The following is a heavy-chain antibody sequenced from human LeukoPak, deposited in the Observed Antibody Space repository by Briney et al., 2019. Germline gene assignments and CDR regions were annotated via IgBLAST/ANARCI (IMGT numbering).Heavy chain of an antibody. Sequence: SETLSLTCTVSGGFISSYYWSWIRQPAGKGLEWIGRIYTSGSTNYNPSLKSRVTMSVDTSKNQFSLKLSSVTAADTAVYYCARLYGSGSNHYYYYMDVWGKGTTVTVSS. V-gene: IGHV4-4*07. CDR1: GGFISSYY. J-gene: IGHJ6*03. D-gene: IGHD3-10*01. CDR3: ARLYGSGSNHYYYYMDV. CDR2: IYTSGST.